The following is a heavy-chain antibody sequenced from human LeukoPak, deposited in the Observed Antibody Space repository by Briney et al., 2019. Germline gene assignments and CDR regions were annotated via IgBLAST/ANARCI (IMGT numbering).Heavy chain of an antibody. CDR1: GGSLGDYY. D-gene: IGHD3-3*01. CDR3: ARGGRAISRA. Sequence: KSSETLSLTCAVSGGSLGDYYWSWVRQAPGEGLEWIGEINQSGSINYSPSLKSRLTLSIDPSKNQFSLNLTSVTAADTAVYYCARGGRAISRAWGQGILVTVSS. CDR2: INQSGSI. J-gene: IGHJ5*02. V-gene: IGHV4-34*01.